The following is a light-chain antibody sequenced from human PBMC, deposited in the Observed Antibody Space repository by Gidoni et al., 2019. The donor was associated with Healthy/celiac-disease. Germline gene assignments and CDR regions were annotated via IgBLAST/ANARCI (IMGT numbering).Light chain of an antibody. CDR2: AAS. Sequence: AIRMTKSPSSFSASTGDRVTITCRASQGISSYLAWYQQKPGKAPKLLIYAASTLQSGVPSRFSGSGSGTDFTLTISCLQSEDFATYYCQPYYSYPLTVGGGTKVEIK. CDR1: QGISSY. CDR3: QPYYSYPLT. J-gene: IGKJ4*01. V-gene: IGKV1-8*01.